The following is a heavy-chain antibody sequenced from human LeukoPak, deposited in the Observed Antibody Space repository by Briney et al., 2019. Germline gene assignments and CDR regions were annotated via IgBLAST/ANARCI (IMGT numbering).Heavy chain of an antibody. CDR2: ISSSSSYI. CDR3: AREFGGYSYGYRGFDY. D-gene: IGHD5-18*01. J-gene: IGHJ4*02. CDR1: GFTFGDYW. V-gene: IGHV3-21*01. Sequence: PGGSLRLSCAASGFTFGDYWVTWVRQAPGKGLEWVSSISSSSSYIYYADSVKGRFTISRDNAKNSLYLQMNSLRAEDTAVYYCAREFGGYSYGYRGFDYWGQGTLVTVSS.